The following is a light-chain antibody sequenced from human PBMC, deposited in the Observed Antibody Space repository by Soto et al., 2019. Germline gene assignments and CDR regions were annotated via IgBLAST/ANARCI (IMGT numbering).Light chain of an antibody. CDR2: DNN. Sequence: QSVLTQPPSVSAAPGQKVTISCSGSSSNIGNIYVSWYQQLPGTAPKLLIYDNNKRPSGIPDRFSGSKSGTSATLGITGLQTGDEADYYCGTWDSSLSAVFGTGTKVTVL. J-gene: IGLJ1*01. CDR1: SSNIGNIY. CDR3: GTWDSSLSAV. V-gene: IGLV1-51*01.